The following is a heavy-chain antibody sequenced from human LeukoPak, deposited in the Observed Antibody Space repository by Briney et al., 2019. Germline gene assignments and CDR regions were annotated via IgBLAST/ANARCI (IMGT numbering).Heavy chain of an antibody. CDR2: ISYIGST. V-gene: IGHV4-59*11. CDR1: DGSFSSHY. D-gene: IGHD4-17*01. J-gene: IGHJ3*02. Sequence: SETLSLTCTVSDGSFSSHYWTWIRQPPGKGLEWIGYISYIGSTNYNPSLKSRVTISVDTSKNQFSLKLSSVTAAGTAVYYCARDPTTVTKGLDIWGQGTMITVSS. CDR3: ARDPTTVTKGLDI.